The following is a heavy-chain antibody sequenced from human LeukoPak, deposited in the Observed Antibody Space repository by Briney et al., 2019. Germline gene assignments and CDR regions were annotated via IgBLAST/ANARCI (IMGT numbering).Heavy chain of an antibody. D-gene: IGHD3-9*01. CDR3: AKQRGALRENWFFDH. V-gene: IGHV3-23*01. CDR1: GFTFSSVA. J-gene: IGHJ4*02. CDR2: MSGSSGGT. Sequence: GGSLRLSCAASGFTFSSVAMSWVRQAPGKGLEWVSRMSGSSGGTDYADSVKGRFTISRDNSKNTLFLQMNSLRGEDTAVYYCAKQRGALRENWFFDHWGQGTLVTVSA.